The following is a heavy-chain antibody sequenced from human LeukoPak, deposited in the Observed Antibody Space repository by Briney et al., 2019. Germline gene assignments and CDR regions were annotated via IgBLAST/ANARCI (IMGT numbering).Heavy chain of an antibody. CDR1: GDPFSGTKYY. D-gene: IGHD3-16*02. CDR2: FFYSGNT. V-gene: IGHV4-39*01. Sequence: PSETLTLTCTVSGDPFSGTKYYWGWLRQPPGTGLEWIGSFFYSGNTYYNPSLERRITISVYTSNKQFSLKLSSVTAADTAVYYCARHFGVINWGQGTLVTVSS. J-gene: IGHJ4*02. CDR3: ARHFGVIN.